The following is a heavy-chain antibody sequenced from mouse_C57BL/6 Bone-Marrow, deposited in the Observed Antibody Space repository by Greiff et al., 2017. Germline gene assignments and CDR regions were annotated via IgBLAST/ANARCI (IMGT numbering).Heavy chain of an antibody. CDR3: AREGDLAGAMDY. CDR2: IDPSDSYT. CDR1: GYTFTSYW. V-gene: IGHV1-69*01. J-gene: IGHJ4*01. Sequence: QVQLQQPGAELVMPGASVKLSCKASGYTFTSYWMHWVKQRPGQGLEWIGEIDPSDSYTNYNQKFKGKSTLTVDTSSSTAYMQLSSLTTEDSAVYYWAREGDLAGAMDYWGQGTSVTVSS.